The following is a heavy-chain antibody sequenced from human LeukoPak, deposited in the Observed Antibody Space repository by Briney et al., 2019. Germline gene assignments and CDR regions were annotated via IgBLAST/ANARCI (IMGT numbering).Heavy chain of an antibody. V-gene: IGHV4-39*01. D-gene: IGHD3-9*01. CDR1: GGSISSSSYY. Sequence: SETLSLTCTVSGGSISSSSYYWGWIRQPPGKGLEWIGSIYYSGSTYYNPSLKSRVTISVDTSKNQFSLKLSSVTAADTAVYYCARHVPVYDILTGYYNVHAFDIWGQGTMVTVSS. J-gene: IGHJ3*02. CDR2: IYYSGST. CDR3: ARHVPVYDILTGYYNVHAFDI.